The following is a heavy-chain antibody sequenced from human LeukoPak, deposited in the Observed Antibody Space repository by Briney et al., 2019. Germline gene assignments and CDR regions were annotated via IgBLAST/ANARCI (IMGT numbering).Heavy chain of an antibody. CDR1: GGSISSGGYY. CDR3: ARNRVSGYFDY. V-gene: IGHV4-31*03. J-gene: IGHJ4*02. D-gene: IGHD1/OR15-1a*01. CDR2: IYYSGNT. Sequence: SETLSLTCTVSGGSISSGGYYWSWIRQHPGKGLEWIGYIYYSGNTYYNPSLKSRVTISVDTSKNQFSLRLSSVTAADTAVYYCARNRVSGYFDYWGQGTLVTVSS.